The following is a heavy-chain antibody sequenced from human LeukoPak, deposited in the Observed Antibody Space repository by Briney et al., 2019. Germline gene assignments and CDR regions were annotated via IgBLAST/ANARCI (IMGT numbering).Heavy chain of an antibody. CDR3: ARVDSSTSTLDY. J-gene: IGHJ4*02. CDR2: INHSGST. D-gene: IGHD2-2*01. Sequence: PSETLSLTCAVYGGSFSGYYWSWIRQPPGKGLEWIGEINHSGSTNYNPSLKSRVTISVDTSKNQFSLKLSSVTAADTAVYYCARVDSSTSTLDYWGQGTLVTVSS. V-gene: IGHV4-34*01. CDR1: GGSFSGYY.